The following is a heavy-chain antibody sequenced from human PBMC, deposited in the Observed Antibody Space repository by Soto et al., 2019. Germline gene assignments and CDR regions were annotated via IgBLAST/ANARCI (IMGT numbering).Heavy chain of an antibody. CDR2: SSGSGGTT. J-gene: IGHJ3*02. V-gene: IGHV3-23*01. Sequence: EVQLLESGGGLVQPGGSLRLSCADSGFTFSSYAMSWVRQAPGKGLEWVSASSGSGGTTYYADSVKGRFTFSRDNSKNTLYLQMNSLRAEDTALYYCAKTANGWCSAFEIWGQGTRVTVSS. D-gene: IGHD6-19*01. CDR3: AKTANGWCSAFEI. CDR1: GFTFSSYA.